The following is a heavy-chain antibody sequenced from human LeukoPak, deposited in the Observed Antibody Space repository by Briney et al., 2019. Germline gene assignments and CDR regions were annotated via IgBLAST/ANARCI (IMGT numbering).Heavy chain of an antibody. Sequence: GGSLRLSCAASGFTFSSYAMSWVRQAPGEGLEWVSAISGSGGSTYCADSVKGRFTISRDNSKNTLYLQMNSLRAEDTAVYYCAKGRNQWELLPEFDYWGQGTLVTVSS. D-gene: IGHD1-26*01. V-gene: IGHV3-23*01. CDR1: GFTFSSYA. CDR3: AKGRNQWELLPEFDY. CDR2: ISGSGGST. J-gene: IGHJ4*02.